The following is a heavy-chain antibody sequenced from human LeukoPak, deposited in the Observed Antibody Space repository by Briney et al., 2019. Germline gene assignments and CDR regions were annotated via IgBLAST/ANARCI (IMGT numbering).Heavy chain of an antibody. CDR3: ARGGYYYDSSGFDY. V-gene: IGHV4-34*01. J-gene: IGHJ4*02. D-gene: IGHD3-22*01. CDR1: GGSFSGYY. Sequence: PSETLSLTCAVYGGSFSGYYWSWIRQPPGKGLEWIGEINHSGSTNYNPSLKSRVTISVDTSKNQFSLKLSSGTAADTAVYYWARGGYYYDSSGFDYWGQGTLVTVSS. CDR2: INHSGST.